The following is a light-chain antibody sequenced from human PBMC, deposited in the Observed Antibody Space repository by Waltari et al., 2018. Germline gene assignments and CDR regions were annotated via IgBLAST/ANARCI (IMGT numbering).Light chain of an antibody. CDR1: NSDLGSYSS. J-gene: IGLJ2*01. V-gene: IGLV2-14*01. Sequence: QSVLTQPSSVSGSPGQPIPISCTGTNSDLGSYSSVFWYQQYPGKAPKLIIYDLTERPSGVSTRFSGSKSGNTASLTISGLQADDEADYFCSSYTGRGTVIFGRGTMVTVL. CDR3: SSYTGRGTVI. CDR2: DLT.